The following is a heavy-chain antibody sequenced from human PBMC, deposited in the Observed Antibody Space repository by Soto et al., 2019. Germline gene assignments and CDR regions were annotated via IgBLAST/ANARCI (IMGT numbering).Heavy chain of an antibody. V-gene: IGHV4-59*01. CDR3: ARGLGGWELPFDY. CDR2: IYYSGST. J-gene: IGHJ4*02. D-gene: IGHD1-26*01. CDR1: GGSISSYY. Sequence: PSETLSLTCTVSGGSISSYYWSWIRQPPGKGLEWIGYIYYSGSTNYNPSLKSRVTISVETSKNQFSLKLSSVTAADTAVYYSARGLGGWELPFDYWGQGTLVPVSS.